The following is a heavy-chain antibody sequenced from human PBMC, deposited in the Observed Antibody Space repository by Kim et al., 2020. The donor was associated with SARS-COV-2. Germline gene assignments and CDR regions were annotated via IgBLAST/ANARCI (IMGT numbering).Heavy chain of an antibody. CDR2: INSDGSST. V-gene: IGHV3-74*01. D-gene: IGHD3-22*01. CDR1: GFTFSSYW. CDR3: ARVQYYYDSSGYYAPGDY. Sequence: GGSLRLSCAASGFTFSSYWMHWVRQAPGKGLVWVSRINSDGSSTSYADSVKGRFTISRDNAKNTLYLQMNSLRAEDMAVYYCARVQYYYDSSGYYAPGDYWGQGTLVTVSS. J-gene: IGHJ4*02.